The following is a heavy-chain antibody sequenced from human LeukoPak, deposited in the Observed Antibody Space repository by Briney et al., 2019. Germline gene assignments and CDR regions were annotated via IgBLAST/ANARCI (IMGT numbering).Heavy chain of an antibody. CDR2: ISGGGDST. V-gene: IGHV3-23*01. Sequence: PGGSLRLSCAASGFTFSDYAMTGVRPLPGKGLEGVAVISGGGDSTDYADSMKGRFTICRDNSKNPLYLQMNSLRAEDTALYYCAKLGCTGTICYANYWGQGTLVTVSS. CDR3: AKLGCTGTICYANY. J-gene: IGHJ4*02. D-gene: IGHD2-2*01. CDR1: GFTFSDYA.